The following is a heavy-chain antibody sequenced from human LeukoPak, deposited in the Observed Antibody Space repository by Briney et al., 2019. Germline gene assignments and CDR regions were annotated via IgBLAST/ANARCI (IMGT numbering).Heavy chain of an antibody. CDR2: IYPGVGT. CDR1: GFTVTSAY. D-gene: IGHD1-26*01. V-gene: IGHV3-53*01. J-gene: IGHJ6*03. Sequence: GGSMRLSCAASGFTVTSAYMNWVRQAPGKGLEWISIIYPGVGTYYADSVKGRFTISRDNSKNTLYLQLNSLRAEDTAAYYCAKEGVSVGAQRGYYMDVWGNGTTVTVS. CDR3: AKEGVSVGAQRGYYMDV.